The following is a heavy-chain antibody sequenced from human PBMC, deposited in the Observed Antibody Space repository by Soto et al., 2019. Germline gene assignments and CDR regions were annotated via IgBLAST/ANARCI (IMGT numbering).Heavy chain of an antibody. CDR2: IYPGDSDT. D-gene: IGHD6-19*01. Sequence: EVQLVQSGAEVKKPGESLKISCKGSGYSFTSYWIGWVRQMPGKGLEWMGIIYPGDSDTRYSPSFQGQVTISADKSISTAYVQSSNLKASDTAMYYCARLGEAVAVRRKLYFQHWGQGTLVTVSS. CDR3: ARLGEAVAVRRKLYFQH. V-gene: IGHV5-51*01. J-gene: IGHJ1*01. CDR1: GYSFTSYW.